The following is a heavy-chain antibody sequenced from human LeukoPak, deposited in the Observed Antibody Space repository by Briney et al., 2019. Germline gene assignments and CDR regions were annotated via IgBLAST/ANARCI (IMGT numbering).Heavy chain of an antibody. Sequence: SETLSLTCTVSGGSISSGDYYWSWIRQPPGKGLVWIGYIYYSGSTYYNPSLKSRVTISVDTSKNQFSLKLSSVTAADTAVYYCARNGYSNGAFDIWGQGTMVTVSS. J-gene: IGHJ3*02. D-gene: IGHD5-24*01. CDR1: GGSISSGDYY. CDR3: ARNGYSNGAFDI. CDR2: IYYSGST. V-gene: IGHV4-30-4*08.